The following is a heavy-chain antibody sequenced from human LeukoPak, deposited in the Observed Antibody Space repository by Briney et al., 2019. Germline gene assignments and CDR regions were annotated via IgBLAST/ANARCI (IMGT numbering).Heavy chain of an antibody. CDR2: IYPADSDT. CDR1: GHRFINYW. J-gene: IGHJ4*02. CDR3: ARRYGSGSYAHFDY. D-gene: IGHD3-10*01. Sequence: GESLKSSWKGSGHRFINYWIAWARQMPGKGLEWMGIIYPADSDTRYSPSFQGQVTISADKSISTAYLQWNSLKASDTAMYYCARRYGSGSYAHFDYWGQGALVTVSS. V-gene: IGHV5-51*01.